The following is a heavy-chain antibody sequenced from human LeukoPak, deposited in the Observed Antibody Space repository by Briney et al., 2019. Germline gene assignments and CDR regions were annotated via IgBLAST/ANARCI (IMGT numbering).Heavy chain of an antibody. D-gene: IGHD2-15*01. CDR2: LSSGGINK. CDR1: GFTFSNYG. CDR3: ARDHAGSGRAFDN. V-gene: IGHV3-30*03. Sequence: GGSLRLSCAVSGFTFSNYGVHWVHQAPGKGLEWVALLSSGGINKHYADSVKGRFIISRDNSMNTLYLQMNSLRVEDTAVYYCARDHAGSGRAFDNWGQGTLVTVSS. J-gene: IGHJ4*02.